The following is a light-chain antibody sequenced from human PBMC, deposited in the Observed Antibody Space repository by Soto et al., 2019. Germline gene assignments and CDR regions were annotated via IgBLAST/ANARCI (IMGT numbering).Light chain of an antibody. CDR1: QSVSSSY. Sequence: EIVLTQSPATLSLSPGERATLSCRASQSVSSSYLAWYQQKPGQAPRLLIYGTSHRATGIPDRFSGSGSGTDFTLTITRLEPEDFAVYYCQQYDSSPPVTFGGGTKVEIK. J-gene: IGKJ4*01. V-gene: IGKV3-20*01. CDR3: QQYDSSPPVT. CDR2: GTS.